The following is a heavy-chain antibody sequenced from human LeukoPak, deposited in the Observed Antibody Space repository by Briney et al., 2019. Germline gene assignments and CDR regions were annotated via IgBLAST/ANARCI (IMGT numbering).Heavy chain of an antibody. CDR2: IWYDGSNK. Sequence: GGSLRLSCAASGFTFSSYGMHWVRQAPGKGLEWVAVIWYDGSNKYYADSVKGRFTISRDNSKSTRYLQMNSLRAEDTAVYYCARVKYCSSSSCYSTFDYWGQGTLVTVSS. V-gene: IGHV3-33*01. CDR1: GFTFSSYG. CDR3: ARVKYCSSSSCYSTFDY. D-gene: IGHD2-2*01. J-gene: IGHJ4*02.